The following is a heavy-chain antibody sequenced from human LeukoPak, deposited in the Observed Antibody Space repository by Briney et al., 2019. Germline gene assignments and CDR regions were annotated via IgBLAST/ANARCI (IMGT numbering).Heavy chain of an antibody. J-gene: IGHJ4*02. Sequence: GASVKVSCKASGGTFSSYAISWVRQAPGQGLEWMGGIIPIFGTANYAQNFQGRVTITRDTSAETVYMRLSSLRSTDTAVYYCARGRYYDDSSIFFFDYWGQGTLVTVSS. CDR1: GGTFSSYA. CDR2: IIPIFGTA. CDR3: ARGRYYDDSSIFFFDY. D-gene: IGHD3-22*01. V-gene: IGHV1-69*05.